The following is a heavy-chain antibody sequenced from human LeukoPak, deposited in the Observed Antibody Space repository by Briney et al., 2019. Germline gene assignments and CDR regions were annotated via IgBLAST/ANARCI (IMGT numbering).Heavy chain of an antibody. CDR3: ARAVSSGYYSDY. D-gene: IGHD3-22*01. Sequence: AASVKVSCKASGYTFTSYYMHWVRQAPGQGLEWMGKINPSGGSTSYAQKFQGRVTMTRDTSTSTVYMELSSLRSEDTAVYYCARAVSSGYYSDYWGQGTLVTVSS. V-gene: IGHV1-46*01. J-gene: IGHJ4*02. CDR2: INPSGGST. CDR1: GYTFTSYY.